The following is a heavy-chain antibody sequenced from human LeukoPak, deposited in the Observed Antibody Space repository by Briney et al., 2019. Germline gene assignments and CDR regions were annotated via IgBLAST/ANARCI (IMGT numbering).Heavy chain of an antibody. CDR2: ISDSGST. CDR1: GASVTSYY. D-gene: IGHD3-9*01. Sequence: SETLSLTCTVSGASVTSYYWSWIRQPPGKRLQWIGYISDSGSTNYNPFLKSRVTISRDTSKNQFSLKLTSVTAADTALYYCAGHDYDVLTGYHFEYWGQATLVTVSS. CDR3: AGHDYDVLTGYHFEY. V-gene: IGHV4-59*08. J-gene: IGHJ4*02.